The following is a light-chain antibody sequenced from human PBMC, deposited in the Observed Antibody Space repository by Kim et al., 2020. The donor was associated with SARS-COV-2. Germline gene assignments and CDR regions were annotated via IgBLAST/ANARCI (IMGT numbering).Light chain of an antibody. CDR3: NSRDNSVNHLTV. V-gene: IGLV3-19*01. J-gene: IGLJ2*01. CDR1: SLRSFY. CDR2: GKD. Sequence: SSELTQDPAVSVALGQTVRITCQGDSLRSFYASWYQQKPGQAPVLVIYGKDNRPSGIPDRFSGSSSGNTASLTITGAQAEDEADYYCNSRDNSVNHLTVF.